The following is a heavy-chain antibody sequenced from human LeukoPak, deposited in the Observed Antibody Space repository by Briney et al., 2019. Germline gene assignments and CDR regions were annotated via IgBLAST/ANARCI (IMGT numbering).Heavy chain of an antibody. V-gene: IGHV3-23*01. CDR2: VSGSGGST. D-gene: IGHD3-22*01. Sequence: GGSLRLSCAASGFTFSSYAMSWARQAPGEGLEWVSAVSGSGGSTYYAGSVKAPFTISRANSKNTLYLQMNSLRAEDTAVYHCAMSYDSSGYYLEYFSTGARAPWSPSPQ. CDR3: AMSYDSSGYYLEYFST. CDR1: GFTFSSYA. J-gene: IGHJ1*01.